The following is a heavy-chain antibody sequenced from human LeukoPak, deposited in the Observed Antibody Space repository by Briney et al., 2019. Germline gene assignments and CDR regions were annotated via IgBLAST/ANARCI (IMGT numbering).Heavy chain of an antibody. CDR1: GYTFTSYG. J-gene: IGHJ4*02. V-gene: IGHV1-69*04. D-gene: IGHD2-15*01. Sequence: ASVNVSCKASGYTFTSYGISWVRQAPGQGLEWMGRIIPSLDISNYAQKFQGRVTLSADKATTTTYMELTSLRSEDTAIYYCARDHCSPGTCLGGHWGQGTLVTVSS. CDR3: ARDHCSPGTCLGGH. CDR2: IIPSLDIS.